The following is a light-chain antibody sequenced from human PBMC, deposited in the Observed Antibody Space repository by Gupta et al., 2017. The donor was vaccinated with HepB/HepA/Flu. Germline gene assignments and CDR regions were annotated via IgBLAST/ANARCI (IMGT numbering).Light chain of an antibody. CDR1: QSVAIN. CDR3: QQYNNWPKT. V-gene: IGKV3-15*01. CDR2: GAS. Sequence: EIVMTQSPATLSVSPGERATLACRASQSVAINLAWYLQKPGQAPRLLIYGASTRDTGIPARFSGGGSGTEFTLTISSLQSEDFSVYYCQQYNNWPKTFGQGTKVEI. J-gene: IGKJ1*01.